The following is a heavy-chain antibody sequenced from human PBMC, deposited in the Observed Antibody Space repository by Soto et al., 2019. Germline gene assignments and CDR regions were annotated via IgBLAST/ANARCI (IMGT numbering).Heavy chain of an antibody. Sequence: QVQLQESGPGLVKPSGTLSLTCTVSGDSISSPKWWTWLRQPPGKGMEWIGDLLHSGTTNYNPSLKSRVTLSVDKPQNPFSLMRTSVTAADTAIYYCAYSSGWYCHDVWGQGTSVTVSS. J-gene: IGHJ3*01. CDR3: AYSSGWYCHDV. D-gene: IGHD6-19*01. V-gene: IGHV4-4*02. CDR1: GDSISSPKW. CDR2: LLHSGTT.